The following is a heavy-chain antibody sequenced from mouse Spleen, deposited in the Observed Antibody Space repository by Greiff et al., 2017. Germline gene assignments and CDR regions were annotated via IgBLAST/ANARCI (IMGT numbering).Heavy chain of an antibody. CDR3: TRERITTVVAEDY. CDR2: IDPETGGT. Sequence: VQLQQSGAELVRPGASVTLSCKASGYTFTDYEMHWVKQTPVHGLEWIGAIDPETGGTAYNQKFKGKAILTADKSSSTAYMELRSLTSEDSAVYYCTRERITTVVAEDYWGQGTTLTVSS. J-gene: IGHJ2*01. V-gene: IGHV1-15*01. CDR1: GYTFTDYE. D-gene: IGHD1-1*01.